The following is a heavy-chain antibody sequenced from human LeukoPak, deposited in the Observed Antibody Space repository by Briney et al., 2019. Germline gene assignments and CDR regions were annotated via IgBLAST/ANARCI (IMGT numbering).Heavy chain of an antibody. CDR2: INHSGST. Sequence: SETLSLTCTVSGGSISSYYWSWIRQPPGKGLEWIGEINHSGSTNYNPSLKSRVTISVDTSKNQSSLKLSSVTAADTAVYYCARIFCSSTSCYTDFDYWGQGTLITVSS. D-gene: IGHD2-2*02. CDR1: GGSISSYY. CDR3: ARIFCSSTSCYTDFDY. J-gene: IGHJ4*02. V-gene: IGHV4-34*01.